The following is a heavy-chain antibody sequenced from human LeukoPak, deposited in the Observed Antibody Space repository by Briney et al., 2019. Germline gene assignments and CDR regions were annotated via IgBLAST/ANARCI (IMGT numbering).Heavy chain of an antibody. CDR1: GGSFSGYY. Sequence: SETLSLTCAVYGGSFSGYYWSWIRQPPGKGLEWIGEINHSGNTNYNPSLKSRVTIPVDTSKNQFSLKLSSVTAADTAVYYCRAGYRYGMDVWGQGTTVTVSS. J-gene: IGHJ6*02. V-gene: IGHV4-34*01. D-gene: IGHD3-9*01. CDR3: RAGYRYGMDV. CDR2: INHSGNT.